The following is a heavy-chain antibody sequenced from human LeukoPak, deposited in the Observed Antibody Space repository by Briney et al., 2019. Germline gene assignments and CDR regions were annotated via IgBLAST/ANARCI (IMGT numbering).Heavy chain of an antibody. J-gene: IGHJ4*02. CDR3: AGHKSGGYQPLDS. D-gene: IGHD1-26*01. Sequence: SETLSLTCNVSGDYISSYYWSWIRQPPGKGLEWIGYIYYSATTYSPSFESRVTISVDTSQNQFSLKLTSVTAADTAVYYCAGHKSGGYQPLDSWGQGTLVTVSS. CDR2: IYYSAT. CDR1: GDYISSYY. V-gene: IGHV4-59*08.